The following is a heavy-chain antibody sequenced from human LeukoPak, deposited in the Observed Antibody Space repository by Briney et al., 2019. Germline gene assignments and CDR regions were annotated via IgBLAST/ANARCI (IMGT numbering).Heavy chain of an antibody. CDR2: IYYSGNT. D-gene: IGHD4-17*01. Sequence: SGTLSLTCTVSGASVSSGTYYWSWVRQPPGKGLEWIGYIYYSGNTNYNPSLKSRVTISVDTSKNQFSLKVNSVTAADTGVYYCASKSTDHGELRFDYWGQGTLVTVSS. CDR1: GASVSSGTYY. J-gene: IGHJ4*02. V-gene: IGHV4-61*01. CDR3: ASKSTDHGELRFDY.